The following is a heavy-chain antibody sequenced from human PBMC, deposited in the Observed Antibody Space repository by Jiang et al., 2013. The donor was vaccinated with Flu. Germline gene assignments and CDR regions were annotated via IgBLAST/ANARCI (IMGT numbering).Heavy chain of an antibody. CDR2: IYYSGST. V-gene: IGHV4-59*01. Sequence: LLKPSETLSLTCTVSGGSISSYYWSWIRQPPGKGLEWIGYIYYSGSTNYNPSLKSRVTISVDTSKNQFSLKLSSVTAADTAVYYCARDPRPYGSGSHFDYWGQGTLVTVSS. CDR1: GGSISSYY. D-gene: IGHD3-10*01. CDR3: ARDPRPYGSGSHFDY. J-gene: IGHJ4*02.